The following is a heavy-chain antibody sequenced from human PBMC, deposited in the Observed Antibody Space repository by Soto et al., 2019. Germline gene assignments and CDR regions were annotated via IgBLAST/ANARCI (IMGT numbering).Heavy chain of an antibody. J-gene: IGHJ6*02. D-gene: IGHD6-13*01. CDR2: IYTSGST. Sequence: PSETLSLTCTVSGGSISSYYWSWVRQPAGKGLEWIGRIYTSGSTNYNPSLKSRVTMSVDTSKNQFSLKLSSVTAADTAVYYCARGRGSSSWYYYYYGMDVWGQGTTVTVSS. V-gene: IGHV4-4*07. CDR3: ARGRGSSSWYYYYYGMDV. CDR1: GGSISSYY.